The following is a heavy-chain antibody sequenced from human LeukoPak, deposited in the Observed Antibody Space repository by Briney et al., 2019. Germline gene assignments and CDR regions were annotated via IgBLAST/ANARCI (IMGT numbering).Heavy chain of an antibody. J-gene: IGHJ4*02. V-gene: IGHV4-39*01. Sequence: SETLSLTCTVSGGSISSTIYYWGWIRQPPGKGLECIGSIYYSGNTYYNPSLKSRVTISVDTSKNQFSLRLSSVTAADTAVYHCARLWYYGSGSPTLDYWGQGTLVTVSS. CDR1: GGSISSTIYY. D-gene: IGHD3-10*01. CDR2: IYYSGNT. CDR3: ARLWYYGSGSPTLDY.